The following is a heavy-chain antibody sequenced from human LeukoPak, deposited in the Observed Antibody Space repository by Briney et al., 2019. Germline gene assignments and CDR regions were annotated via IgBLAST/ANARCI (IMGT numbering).Heavy chain of an antibody. CDR2: IADDGKDK. D-gene: IGHD6-25*01. CDR1: GFTFSTYP. CDR3: ARDRHIAAAGYYFDY. Sequence: GGSLRLSCAASGFTFSTYPMHWVRQAPGKGLEWVAVIADDGKDKHYVESVKGRFTISRDNSKNTLYLQMNSLRVEDTAVYYCARDRHIAAAGYYFDYWGQGTLVSVSS. J-gene: IGHJ4*02. V-gene: IGHV3-30*04.